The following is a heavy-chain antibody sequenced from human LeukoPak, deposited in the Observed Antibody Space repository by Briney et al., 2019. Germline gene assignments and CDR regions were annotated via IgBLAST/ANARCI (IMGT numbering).Heavy chain of an antibody. CDR2: ITTYNGDT. CDR3: ARGSSYGSSMGY. Sequence: ASVKVSCKASGYTFTSYGINWVRQAPGQGLEWMGWITTYNGDTNYAQKLQGRVTMTSDTSTSTAYMELRSLTSDDTAVYYCARGSSYGSSMGYWGQGTLVAVCS. CDR1: GYTFTSYG. V-gene: IGHV1-18*01. J-gene: IGHJ4*02. D-gene: IGHD5-18*01.